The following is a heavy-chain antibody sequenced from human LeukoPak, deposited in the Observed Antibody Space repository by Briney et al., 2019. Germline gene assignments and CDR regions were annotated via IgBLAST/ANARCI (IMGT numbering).Heavy chain of an antibody. D-gene: IGHD6-19*01. J-gene: IGHJ3*02. CDR2: IRYDGSDE. CDR1: GFTFSSYG. V-gene: IGHV3-30*02. CDR3: ARAYSTGWYDAFDI. Sequence: GGSLRLSCAGSGFTFSSYGMHWVRQAPGKGLEWVAFIRYDGSDEHYADSVKGRFSISRDNSKNTLYLQMNSLTAEDTAVYYCARAYSTGWYDAFDIWGQGAMVTVSS.